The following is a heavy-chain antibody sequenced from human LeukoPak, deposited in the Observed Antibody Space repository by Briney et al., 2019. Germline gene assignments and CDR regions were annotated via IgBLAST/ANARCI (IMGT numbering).Heavy chain of an antibody. J-gene: IGHJ4*02. D-gene: IGHD2-15*01. V-gene: IGHV3-74*01. CDR3: AKTNPDIVVVVAATFDY. CDR1: GFTFSSYW. Sequence: GGSLRLSCAASGFTFSSYWMHWVRQAPGKGLVWVSRININGSSTSYADSVKGRFPILRDNAKNTLYLQMNSLRAEDTAVYYCAKTNPDIVVVVAATFDYWGQGTLVTVSS. CDR2: ININGSST.